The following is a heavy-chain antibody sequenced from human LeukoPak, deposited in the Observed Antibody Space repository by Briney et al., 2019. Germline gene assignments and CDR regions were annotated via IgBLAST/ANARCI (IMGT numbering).Heavy chain of an antibody. V-gene: IGHV4-59*08. Sequence: PSETLSLTRTVSGGSISSYYWSWIRQPPGKGLEWIGHIHYSGSTHYNPSPKSRVTISVDTSKNQFSLKLSSVTAADTAVYYCARHVGNSGSGSYLTYFDYWGQGTLVTVSS. CDR1: GGSISSYY. D-gene: IGHD3-10*01. J-gene: IGHJ4*02. CDR2: IHYSGST. CDR3: ARHVGNSGSGSYLTYFDY.